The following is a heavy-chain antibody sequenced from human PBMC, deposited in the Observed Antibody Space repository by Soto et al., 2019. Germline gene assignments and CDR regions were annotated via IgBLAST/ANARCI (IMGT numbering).Heavy chain of an antibody. D-gene: IGHD6-6*01. Sequence: SETLSLTCAVYGGSFSGYYWSWTRQPPGKELEWIGEINHSGSTNYNPSLKSRVTISVDTSKNQFSLKLSSVTAADTAVYYCARGLSSAARRSWSYWGQGTLVTVSS. CDR3: ARGLSSAARRSWSY. CDR1: GGSFSGYY. V-gene: IGHV4-34*01. CDR2: INHSGST. J-gene: IGHJ4*02.